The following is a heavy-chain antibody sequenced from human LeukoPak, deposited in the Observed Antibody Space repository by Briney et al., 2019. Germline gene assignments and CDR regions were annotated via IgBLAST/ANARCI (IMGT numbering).Heavy chain of an antibody. CDR1: GGTFSSYA. CDR3: ARDAAFGGVIVN. V-gene: IGHV1-69*13. CDR2: IIPIFGTA. Sequence: GASVKVSCKASGGTFSSYAISWVRQAPGQGLEWMGGIIPIFGTANYAQKFQGRVTITADESTSTAYMELSSLRSDDTAIYYCARDAAFGGVIVNWGQGTLVTVSS. J-gene: IGHJ4*02. D-gene: IGHD3-16*02.